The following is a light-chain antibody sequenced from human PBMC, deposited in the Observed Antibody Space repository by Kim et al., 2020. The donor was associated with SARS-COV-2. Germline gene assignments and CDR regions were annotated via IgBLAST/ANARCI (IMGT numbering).Light chain of an antibody. CDR2: GAS. J-gene: IGKJ4*01. Sequence: EIVLTQSTGTLSLSPGERATLSCRASQSVSSSYLAWYQQKPGQAPRLLIYGASSRATGIPDRFSGSGSGTDFTLTISRLEPEDFAVYYCQQYGSSPLTFGGVTKVDIK. CDR1: QSVSSSY. CDR3: QQYGSSPLT. V-gene: IGKV3-20*01.